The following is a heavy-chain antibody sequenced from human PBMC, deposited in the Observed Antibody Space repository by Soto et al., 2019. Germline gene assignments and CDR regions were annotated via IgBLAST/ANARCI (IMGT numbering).Heavy chain of an antibody. J-gene: IGHJ6*02. CDR2: IYPGDSDT. CDR3: ASGSSSEYYYYGMDV. Sequence: GESLKISCKGSGDSFTSYWIAWVRQMPGKGLEWMGIIYPGDSDTRYSPSFQGQVTISADKSISTAYLQWSSLKASDTAMYYCASGSSSEYYYYGMDVWGQGTTVTVSS. CDR1: GDSFTSYW. D-gene: IGHD6-6*01. V-gene: IGHV5-51*01.